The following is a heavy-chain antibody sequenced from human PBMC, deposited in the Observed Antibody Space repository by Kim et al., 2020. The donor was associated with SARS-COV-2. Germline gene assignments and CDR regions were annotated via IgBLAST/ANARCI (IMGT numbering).Heavy chain of an antibody. D-gene: IGHD3-10*01. CDR1: GYSFTSHG. V-gene: IGHV1-18*04. J-gene: IGHJ4*02. CDR2: ISAYNGNT. Sequence: ASVKVSCKASGYSFTSHGIGWVRQAPGQGLEWMGWISAYNGNTKIAQKVQGRLTMTTDTSTSTAYMELRSLRSDDTAIYYCARGMTYYYTSGNYFDYWGQGTLVTGSS. CDR3: ARGMTYYYTSGNYFDY.